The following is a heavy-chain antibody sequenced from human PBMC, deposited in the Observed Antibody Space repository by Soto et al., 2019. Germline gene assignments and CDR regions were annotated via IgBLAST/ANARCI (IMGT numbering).Heavy chain of an antibody. CDR3: ATSNTTCPGCYS. D-gene: IGHD1-26*01. CDR2: ISYSGLR. J-gene: IGHJ5*02. Sequence: SETLSLTYIVSGVSISSGYCTWIRQSPGKGLEWIGYISYSGLRHYRASLQSRLTMSVETSKNQFSLNLTSVTAADTAIYYCATSNTTCPGCYSWGQGTLVTVSS. V-gene: IGHV4-59*01. CDR1: GVSISSGY.